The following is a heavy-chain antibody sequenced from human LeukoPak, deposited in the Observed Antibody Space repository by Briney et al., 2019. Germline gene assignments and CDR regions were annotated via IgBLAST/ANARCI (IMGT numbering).Heavy chain of an antibody. Sequence: PGGSLRLSCAASGFTFSNYNFYWVRQAPGKGLEWVGRIRSRGDGGTTDFAAPVKGRFTISRDDSKNTLYPQMNNLKSEDTAVYYCSDYGDYRWGQGTLVIVSS. V-gene: IGHV3-15*07. D-gene: IGHD4-17*01. CDR1: GFTFSNYN. CDR2: IRSRGDGGTT. CDR3: SDYGDYR. J-gene: IGHJ5*02.